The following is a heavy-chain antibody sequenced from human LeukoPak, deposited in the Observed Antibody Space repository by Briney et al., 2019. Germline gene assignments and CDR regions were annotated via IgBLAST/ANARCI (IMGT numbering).Heavy chain of an antibody. J-gene: IGHJ3*02. Sequence: PGGSLRLSCAASGLTFSSYDMHWIRHAPGKGLEWVSSIGATGDTYYAGSVRGRFTISRENAKKSVYLQMSSLSAEDTAVYFCVLGAYWNDDKNAFHIWGPGTMVTVSS. CDR3: VLGAYWNDDKNAFHI. CDR1: GLTFSSYD. D-gene: IGHD1-1*01. V-gene: IGHV3-13*01. CDR2: IGATGDT.